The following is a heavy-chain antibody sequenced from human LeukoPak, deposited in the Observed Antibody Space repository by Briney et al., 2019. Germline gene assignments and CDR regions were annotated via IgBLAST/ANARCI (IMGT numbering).Heavy chain of an antibody. D-gene: IGHD2-2*01. J-gene: IGHJ5*02. CDR1: GGSISSYY. Sequence: SETLSLTCTVSGGSISSYYWGWIRQPPGKGLEWIGDIYYSGSTNYNPSLKSRVTISVDTSKNQFSLKLSSVTAADTAVYYCARGPAVPAAKGGGWFDPWGQGTLVTVSS. V-gene: IGHV4-59*01. CDR3: ARGPAVPAAKGGGWFDP. CDR2: IYYSGST.